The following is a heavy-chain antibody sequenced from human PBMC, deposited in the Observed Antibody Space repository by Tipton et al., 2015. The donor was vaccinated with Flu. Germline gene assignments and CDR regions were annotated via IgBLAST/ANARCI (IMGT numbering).Heavy chain of an antibody. Sequence: SLRLSCAASGFTFSDYYMSWIRQAPGKGLEWVSYISSSGSTIYYADSVKGRFTISRDNAKNSLYLQMNSLRAEDTAVYYCARAPWFGELNFDYWGQGTLVTVSS. J-gene: IGHJ4*02. CDR3: ARAPWFGELNFDY. D-gene: IGHD3-10*01. V-gene: IGHV3-11*04. CDR2: ISSSGSTI. CDR1: GFTFSDYY.